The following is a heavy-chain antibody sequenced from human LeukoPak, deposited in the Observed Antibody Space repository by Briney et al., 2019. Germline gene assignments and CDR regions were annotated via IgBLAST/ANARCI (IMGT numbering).Heavy chain of an antibody. J-gene: IGHJ4*02. CDR2: MNPNSGNT. V-gene: IGHV1-8*01. CDR3: AKSLEGATSDH. Sequence: ASVKVSCKAPGYTFTSHDINWVRQATGQGPEWMGWMNPNSGNTGYAPKFQGRVTMTRDTSKTTAYMELSSLRSEDTAVYYCAKSLEGATSDHWGQGTQVTVSP. CDR1: GYTFTSHD. D-gene: IGHD1-26*01.